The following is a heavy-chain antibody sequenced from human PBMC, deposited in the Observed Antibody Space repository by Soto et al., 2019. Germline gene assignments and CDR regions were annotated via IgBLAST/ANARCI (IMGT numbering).Heavy chain of an antibody. D-gene: IGHD3-22*01. J-gene: IGHJ4*02. CDR2: ISYSGST. CDR3: ARDRAHFYESSGRLDL. CDR1: GDSINNGDYF. Sequence: PSETLSLTCSVSGDSINNGDYFWTWIRQTPGKGLQWIGYISYSGSTFYNPSLKTRLAMSVDTSKNQFSVRLRSVTAADTAVYYCARDRAHFYESSGRLDLWGQGMLVTVSS. V-gene: IGHV4-30-4*01.